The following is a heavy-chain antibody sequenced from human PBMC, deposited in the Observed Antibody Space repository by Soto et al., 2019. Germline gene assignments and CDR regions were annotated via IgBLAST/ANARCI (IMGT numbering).Heavy chain of an antibody. D-gene: IGHD3-9*01. Sequence: SVKVSCKASGFTFTSSAVQWVRQARGQRLEWIGWIVVGSGNTNYAQKFQERVTITRDMSTSTAYMELSSLRSEDTAVYYCAAVGETGYLNFDYWGQGTLVTVSS. CDR3: AAVGETGYLNFDY. J-gene: IGHJ4*02. V-gene: IGHV1-58*01. CDR1: GFTFTSSA. CDR2: IVVGSGNT.